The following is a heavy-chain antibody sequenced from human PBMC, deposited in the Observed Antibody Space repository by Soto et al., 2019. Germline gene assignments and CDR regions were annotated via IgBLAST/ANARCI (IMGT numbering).Heavy chain of an antibody. J-gene: IGHJ4*02. V-gene: IGHV3-30*18. CDR1: GFTFSSYG. Sequence: GGSLRLSCVGSGFTFSSYGMHWVRQAPGKGLECVAVISDTGSSHYYAASVEGRFTISRENSKNTLSLHMDRVRVEDTAVYYCAKDRGGDCPDNSCYFGADYWGQGT. D-gene: IGHD2-2*01. CDR3: AKDRGGDCPDNSCYFGADY. CDR2: ISDTGSSH.